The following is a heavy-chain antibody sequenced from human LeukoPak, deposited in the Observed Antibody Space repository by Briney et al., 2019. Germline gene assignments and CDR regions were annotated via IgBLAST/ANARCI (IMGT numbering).Heavy chain of an antibody. J-gene: IGHJ4*02. Sequence: GGSLRLSCAASGFTFSSYEMNWVRQAPEKGLEWVSVIYSGGTTHYVDSVKGRFTISRDNSKNTLYLQMNSLRAEDTAVCYCAKEGGYGELKIDYWGQGTLVTVSS. CDR2: IYSGGTT. D-gene: IGHD5-18*01. V-gene: IGHV3-53*01. CDR3: AKEGGYGELKIDY. CDR1: GFTFSSYE.